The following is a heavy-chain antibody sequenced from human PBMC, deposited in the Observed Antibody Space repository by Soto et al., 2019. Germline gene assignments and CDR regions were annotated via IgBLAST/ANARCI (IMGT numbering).Heavy chain of an antibody. D-gene: IGHD2-8*01. CDR2: ISGSGGST. Sequence: GESLILSCAASGFTFSSYAMSWVRQAPGKGLEWVSAISGSGGSTYYADSVKGRFTISRDNSKNTLYLQMNSLRAEDTAVYYCAKDLGYCTNGVCRQNYWGQGTLVTVSS. CDR3: AKDLGYCTNGVCRQNY. J-gene: IGHJ4*02. CDR1: GFTFSSYA. V-gene: IGHV3-23*01.